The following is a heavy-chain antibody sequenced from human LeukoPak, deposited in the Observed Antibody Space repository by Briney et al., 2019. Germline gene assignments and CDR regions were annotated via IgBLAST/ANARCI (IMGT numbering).Heavy chain of an antibody. CDR2: IKGDGSHT. V-gene: IGHV3-74*01. D-gene: IGHD1-26*01. CDR3: VRDWDHFDFDS. Sequence: GGSLRLSCAASGFTFSNYWMPWVRQAPGKGQVWVSRIKGDGSHTVYADSVKGRFTISRDNAKNTLFLQMRSLRVEDTAVYYCVRDWDHFDFDSWGQGTLVTVSS. CDR1: GFTFSNYW. J-gene: IGHJ5*01.